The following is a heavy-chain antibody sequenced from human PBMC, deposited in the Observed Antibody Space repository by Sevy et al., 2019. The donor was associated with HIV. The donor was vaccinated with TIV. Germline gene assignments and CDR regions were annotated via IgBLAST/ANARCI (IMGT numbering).Heavy chain of an antibody. CDR2: ISSSSSTI. CDR1: RFTFSSYS. V-gene: IGHV3-48*02. CDR3: AREGLRFWEHYYYYGMDV. J-gene: IGHJ6*02. D-gene: IGHD3-3*01. Sequence: GGSLRLSCAASRFTFSSYSMNWVRQAPGKGLEWVSYISSSSSTIYYSDSVKGRFTISRDNAKNSLYLQMNSLRDEDTAVYYCAREGLRFWEHYYYYGMDVWGQGTTVTVSS.